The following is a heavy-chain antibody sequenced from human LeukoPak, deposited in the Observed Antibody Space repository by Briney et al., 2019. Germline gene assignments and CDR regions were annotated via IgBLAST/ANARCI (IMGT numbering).Heavy chain of an antibody. V-gene: IGHV4-61*03. CDR1: GASVSSDTYY. Sequence: PSETLSLTCTVSGASVSSDTYYWNWMRQPPGKGLEWIGYIYGSGSTDYHPSLKSRVTIPVDSSLNHLSLKLTSVTPTDTAVYYCVANGEYWAQGTLVTVSS. J-gene: IGHJ4*02. CDR3: VANGEY. CDR2: IYGSGST.